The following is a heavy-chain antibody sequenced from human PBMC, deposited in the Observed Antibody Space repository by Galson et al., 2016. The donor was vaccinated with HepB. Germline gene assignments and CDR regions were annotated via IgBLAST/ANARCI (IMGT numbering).Heavy chain of an antibody. CDR2: ISSGSSYI. D-gene: IGHD6-13*01. Sequence: SLRLSCAASGFTFSSYSMNWVRQAPGKGLEWVSSISSGSSYIYYADSVRGRFIISRDNAKNSLYLQMNSLRAGDTAVYYCASRGSSLYIGWGQGTLVTVSS. CDR1: GFTFSSYS. V-gene: IGHV3-21*01. J-gene: IGHJ4*02. CDR3: ASRGSSLYIG.